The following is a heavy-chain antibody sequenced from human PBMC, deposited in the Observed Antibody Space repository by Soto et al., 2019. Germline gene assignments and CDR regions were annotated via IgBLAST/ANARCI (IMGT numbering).Heavy chain of an antibody. CDR1: GYTFSNYR. V-gene: IGHV1-18*01. Sequence: QVHLVQSGAELRKPGASLKVSCKASGYTFSNYRITWVRQAPGQGLEWMGWISVFNGTTDYEEKFQDRVAMTTDTSTATAYMELRSLRSDDTAVYYCARVEYGDLVYVDYWGQGTLVIVSS. CDR2: ISVFNGTT. CDR3: ARVEYGDLVYVDY. J-gene: IGHJ4*02. D-gene: IGHD4-17*01.